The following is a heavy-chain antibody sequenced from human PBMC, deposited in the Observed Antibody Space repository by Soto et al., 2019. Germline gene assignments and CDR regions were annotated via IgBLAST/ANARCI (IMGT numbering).Heavy chain of an antibody. D-gene: IGHD3-3*01. V-gene: IGHV3-23*01. J-gene: IGHJ4*02. Sequence: PGGSLRLSCAASGFTFSSYAMSWVRQAPGKGLEWVSVISGSGGLTKYADSVKGRFTISRDNSKNRLYLEMNNLSAEDTATYYCVRWGYYDFWSGPPFDYWGQGTLVTVSS. CDR1: GFTFSSYA. CDR2: ISGSGGLT. CDR3: VRWGYYDFWSGPPFDY.